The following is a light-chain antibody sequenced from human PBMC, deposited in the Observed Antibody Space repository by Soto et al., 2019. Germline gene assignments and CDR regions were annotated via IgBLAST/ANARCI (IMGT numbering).Light chain of an antibody. CDR1: QGISNY. Sequence: DIQMTQSPSSLSASVRDRVTITCRASQGISNYLAWYQQKPGKVPKLLIYAASTLQSGVPSRFSGSGSGTDFTLTISXLXPEXXXTXXCQXXDSAPWTFGQGTKVEIK. J-gene: IGKJ1*01. CDR2: AAS. CDR3: QXXDSAPWT. V-gene: IGKV1-27*01.